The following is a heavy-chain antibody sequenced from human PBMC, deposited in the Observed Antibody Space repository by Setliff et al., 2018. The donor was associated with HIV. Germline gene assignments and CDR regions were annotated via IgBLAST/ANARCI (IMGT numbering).Heavy chain of an antibody. D-gene: IGHD4-4*01. CDR2: IYYSGST. Sequence: PSETLSLTCIVSGGSISSGDYYWSWIRQPPGKGLEWIGYIYYSGSTYYNPSLRSRVTISLDTSKNQFSLKLSSVTAADTAVYFCARVRRDGNSFDDWGQGTLVTVSS. CDR3: ARVRRDGNSFDD. V-gene: IGHV4-30-4*08. CDR1: GGSISSGDYY. J-gene: IGHJ4*02.